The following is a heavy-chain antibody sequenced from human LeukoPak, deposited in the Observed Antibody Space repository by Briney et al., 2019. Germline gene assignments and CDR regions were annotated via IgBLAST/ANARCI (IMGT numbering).Heavy chain of an antibody. J-gene: IGHJ4*02. D-gene: IGHD5-18*01. CDR3: AKALRGSYGYDY. CDR1: GFTFGSYA. V-gene: IGHV3-23*01. CDR2: ISGSGSNT. Sequence: GGSLRLSCAASGFTFGSYAMSWVRQAPGKGLEWVSSISGSGSNTYYADSVKGRFTISRDNSKNTLYLQMNSLRAEDTAVYYCAKALRGSYGYDYWGQGALVTVSS.